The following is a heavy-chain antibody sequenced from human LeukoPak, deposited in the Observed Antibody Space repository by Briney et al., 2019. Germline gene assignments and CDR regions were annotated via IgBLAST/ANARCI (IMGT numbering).Heavy chain of an antibody. CDR2: INHSGST. D-gene: IGHD2-2*01. J-gene: IGHJ4*02. Sequence: PSETLSLTCAVYAGSFRTHYWTWIRQPPGKGPEWIGEINHSGSTNYNPSLRSRVTISVDTSKNQFSLRLSSVTAADTAVYYCTSRLAPAASQNLDYWGQGTLVTVSS. V-gene: IGHV4-34*01. CDR1: AGSFRTHY. CDR3: TSRLAPAASQNLDY.